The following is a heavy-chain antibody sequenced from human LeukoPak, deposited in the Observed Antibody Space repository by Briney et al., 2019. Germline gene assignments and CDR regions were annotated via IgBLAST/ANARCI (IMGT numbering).Heavy chain of an antibody. CDR1: GGTFSSYA. V-gene: IGHV1-69*13. J-gene: IGHJ3*02. D-gene: IGHD3-22*01. Sequence: ASVKVSCKASGGTFSSYAISWVRQAPGQGLEWMGGIIPIFGTANYAQKFQGRVTITADESTSTAYMELSSLRSEDTAVYYCARALPANYDSSGYYAFDIWGQGTMVTVSS. CDR3: ARALPANYDSSGYYAFDI. CDR2: IIPIFGTA.